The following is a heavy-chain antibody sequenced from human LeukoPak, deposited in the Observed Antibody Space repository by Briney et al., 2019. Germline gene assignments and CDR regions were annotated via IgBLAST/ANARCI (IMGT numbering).Heavy chain of an antibody. CDR1: GFTFSIYG. CDR2: IWYDGSNK. Sequence: PGGSLRLSCAASGFTFSIYGMHWVRQAPGKGLEWVAVIWYDGSNKYYADSVKGRFTISRDNSKNTLYLQMNSLRAEDTAVYYCARIAAAGTDFDYWGQGTLVTVSS. D-gene: IGHD6-13*01. CDR3: ARIAAAGTDFDY. V-gene: IGHV3-33*01. J-gene: IGHJ4*02.